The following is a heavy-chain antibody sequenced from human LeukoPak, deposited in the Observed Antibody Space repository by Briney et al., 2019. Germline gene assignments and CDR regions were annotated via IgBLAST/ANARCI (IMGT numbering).Heavy chain of an antibody. Sequence: GGSLRLSCAASGFTFSDYYMSWIRQAPGKGLEWVSYISYSGSTIFYADSVKGRFTISRDNARNSLYLHMNSLRAEDTAVYYCARDLGGYSYGSHFDYWGQGTLVTVSS. CDR2: ISYSGSTI. D-gene: IGHD5-18*01. CDR3: ARDLGGYSYGSHFDY. V-gene: IGHV3-11*04. J-gene: IGHJ4*02. CDR1: GFTFSDYY.